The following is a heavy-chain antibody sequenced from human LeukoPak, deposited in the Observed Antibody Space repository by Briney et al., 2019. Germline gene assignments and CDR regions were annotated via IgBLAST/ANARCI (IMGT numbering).Heavy chain of an antibody. D-gene: IGHD2-2*02. CDR2: INPNSGGT. CDR3: ARWQADCSSTSCYTFDY. V-gene: IGHV1-2*02. J-gene: IGHJ4*02. Sequence: ASVKVSCKASGYTFTGYYMHWVRQAHGQGLEWMGWINPNSGGTNYAQKFQGRVTMTRDTSISTAYMELSRLRSDDTAVYYCARWQADCSSTSCYTFDYWGQGTLVTVSS. CDR1: GYTFTGYY.